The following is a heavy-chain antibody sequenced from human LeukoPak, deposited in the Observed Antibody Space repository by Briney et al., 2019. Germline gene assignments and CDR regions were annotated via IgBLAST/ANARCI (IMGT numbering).Heavy chain of an antibody. D-gene: IGHD4-17*01. CDR2: IYTSGST. J-gene: IGHJ5*02. V-gene: IGHV4-4*07. CDR1: GGSISSYY. CDR3: AREPDYGDGSIWFDP. Sequence: SETLFLTCTVSGGSISSYYWSWIRQPAGKGLEWIGRIYTSGSTNYNPSLKSRVTMSVDTSKNQFSLKLSSVTAADTAVYYCAREPDYGDGSIWFDPWGQGTLVTVSS.